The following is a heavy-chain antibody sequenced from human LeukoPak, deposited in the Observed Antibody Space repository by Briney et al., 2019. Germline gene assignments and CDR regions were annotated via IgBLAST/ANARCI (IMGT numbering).Heavy chain of an antibody. CDR1: GFTFSDYY. CDR2: ISSSGSTI. V-gene: IGHV3-11*01. D-gene: IGHD2-15*01. CDR3: ARAASDVVVVAATRFDY. Sequence: GGSLRLSCAASGFTFSDYYMSWIRQAPGKGLEWVSYISSSGSTIYYADSVKGRFTISRDNAKNSLYLQMNSLRAEDTAVYYCARAASDVVVVAATRFDYWGQGTLVTVSS. J-gene: IGHJ4*02.